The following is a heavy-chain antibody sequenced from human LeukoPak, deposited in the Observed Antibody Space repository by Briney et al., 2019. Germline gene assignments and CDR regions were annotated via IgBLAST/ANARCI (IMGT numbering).Heavy chain of an antibody. CDR2: ISWNSGSI. J-gene: IGHJ4*02. CDR3: AKDLHSGYDSPPIFDY. V-gene: IGHV3-9*01. D-gene: IGHD5-12*01. Sequence: GGSLRLSCAASGYTFDDYAMYWVRQAPGKGLEWVSGISWNSGSIGYADSVKGRFTISRDNAKNSLYLQMNSLRAEDTALYYCAKDLHSGYDSPPIFDYWGQGTLVTVSS. CDR1: GYTFDDYA.